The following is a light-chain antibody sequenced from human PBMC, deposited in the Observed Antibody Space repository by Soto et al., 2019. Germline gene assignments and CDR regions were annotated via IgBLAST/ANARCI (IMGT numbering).Light chain of an antibody. V-gene: IGKV1-5*01. CDR3: QQYNSYWT. J-gene: IGKJ1*01. CDR1: QSISVW. Sequence: IQMTQSPSTLSASVGDRVTITCRASQSISVWLAWYQQKPGKVPNLLIYDASSLESGVPSRFSGSGSGTEFTPTINNLQPDDFATYYCQQYNSYWTFGQATKVDIK. CDR2: DAS.